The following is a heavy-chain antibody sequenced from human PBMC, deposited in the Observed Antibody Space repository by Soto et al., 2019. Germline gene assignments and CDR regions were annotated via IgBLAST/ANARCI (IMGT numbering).Heavy chain of an antibody. CDR2: VSYDGSKR. J-gene: IGHJ6*02. CDR1: GFTFSSYA. CDR3: ARPNYDFWSGSKDFGGLDV. D-gene: IGHD3-3*01. V-gene: IGHV3-30*03. Sequence: GGSLGLSCAASGFTFSSYAMHWVRQAPGKGLEWVTVVSYDGSKRYYADSVKGRFSISRDNSKNTLSLQMNSLRPEDTGVYYCARPNYDFWSGSKDFGGLDVWGQGTTVTVSS.